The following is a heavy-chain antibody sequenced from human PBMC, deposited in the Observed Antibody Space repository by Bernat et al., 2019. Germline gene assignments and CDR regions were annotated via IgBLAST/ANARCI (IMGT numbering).Heavy chain of an antibody. V-gene: IGHV1-69*06. J-gene: IGHJ5*02. Sequence: QVQLVQSGAEVKKTGSSVKVSCKASGGVFNNYGISWVRQAPGQGLEWMGGIVPMFGTPKYAQKFQDRITITADKSMSTAYMELRSLRSDDTAVYYCARGLAAADNWFDPWGQGTLVTVSS. D-gene: IGHD6-13*01. CDR3: ARGLAAADNWFDP. CDR1: GGVFNNYG. CDR2: IVPMFGTP.